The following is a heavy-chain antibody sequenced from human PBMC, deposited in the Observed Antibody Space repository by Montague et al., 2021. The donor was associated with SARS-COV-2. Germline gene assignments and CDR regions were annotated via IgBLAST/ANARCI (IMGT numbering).Heavy chain of an antibody. J-gene: IGHJ6*02. CDR2: IYYTGRT. CDR1: GGSVSSGSYY. V-gene: IGHV4-61*01. Sequence: SETLSLTCIVSGGSVSSGSYYWSWIRQPPGKGLEWIGYIYYTGRTNYNPSLKSRVTISVDTSKNQFSLKLSSVTAADTAVYYCARDPWRITNFGVVTRYGMDVWGQGTTVTVSS. CDR3: ARDPWRITNFGVVTRYGMDV. D-gene: IGHD3-3*01.